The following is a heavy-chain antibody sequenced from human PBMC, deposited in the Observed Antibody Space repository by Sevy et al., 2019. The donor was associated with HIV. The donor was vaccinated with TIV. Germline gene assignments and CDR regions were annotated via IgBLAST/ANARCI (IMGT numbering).Heavy chain of an antibody. CDR2: ISSSSSYI. CDR1: GFTFSSYS. V-gene: IGHV3-21*01. J-gene: IGHJ3*02. D-gene: IGHD5-12*01. Sequence: GGSLRLSCAASGFTFSSYSMNWVRQAPGKGLEWVSSISSSSSYIYYADSVKGRFTIPRDNAKNSLYLQMNSLRAEDTAGYYCARDRGGYDYPDAFDIWGQGTMVTVSS. CDR3: ARDRGGYDYPDAFDI.